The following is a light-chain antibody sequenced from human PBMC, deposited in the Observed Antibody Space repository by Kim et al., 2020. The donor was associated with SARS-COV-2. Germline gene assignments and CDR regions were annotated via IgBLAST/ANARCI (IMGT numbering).Light chain of an antibody. CDR3: QQYGRSPSYT. CDR1: QTLTSSY. V-gene: IGKV3-20*01. Sequence: EIVLTQSPGTLSLSPGERATLSCRASQTLTSSYLAWYQQKPGQAPRLLIYGTSTRATGIADRFSGRGSGTDFTLTISRLESEDSAVYYCQQYGRSPSYTFGQGTKLQI. J-gene: IGKJ2*01. CDR2: GTS.